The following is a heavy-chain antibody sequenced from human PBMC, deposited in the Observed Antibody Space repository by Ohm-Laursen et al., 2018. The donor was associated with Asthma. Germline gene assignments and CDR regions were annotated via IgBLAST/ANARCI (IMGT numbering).Heavy chain of an antibody. V-gene: IGHV4-31*03. CDR3: ARGTNYGGNSAFDY. D-gene: IGHD4-23*01. J-gene: IGHJ4*02. CDR2: IYYSGST. Sequence: LQTLSLTCTVSGGSISSGGYYWSWIRQHPGKGLEWIGYIYYSGSTYYSPSLKSRVTISVDTSKNQFSLKLSSVTAADTAVYYCARGTNYGGNSAFDYWGQGTLVTVSS. CDR1: GGSISSGGYY.